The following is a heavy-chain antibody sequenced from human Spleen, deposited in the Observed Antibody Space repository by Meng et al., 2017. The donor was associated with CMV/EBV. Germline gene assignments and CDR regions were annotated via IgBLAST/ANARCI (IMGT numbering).Heavy chain of an antibody. V-gene: IGHV3-30*02. D-gene: IGHD5-24*01. Sequence: GGSLRLSCAASGFTFSSYAMYWVRQAPGKGLEWVAFIRYDGSNPYYGDSVKGRFTISRDNSKKTLSLQMNSLRAEDNGVSYCAKVARGEGYNKWYFDLWGRGTLVTVSS. CDR2: IRYDGSNP. CDR3: AKVARGEGYNKWYFDL. J-gene: IGHJ2*01. CDR1: GFTFSSYA.